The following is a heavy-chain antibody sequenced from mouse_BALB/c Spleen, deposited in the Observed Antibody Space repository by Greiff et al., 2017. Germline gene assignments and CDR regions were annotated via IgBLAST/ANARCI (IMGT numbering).Heavy chain of an antibody. D-gene: IGHD2-1*01. CDR1: GFTFSSYT. J-gene: IGHJ4*01. CDR2: ISNGGGST. V-gene: IGHV5-12-2*01. CDR3: ARRGDGNYVNYYAMDY. Sequence: EVKLVESGGGLVQPGGSLKLSCAASGFTFSSYTMSWVRQTPEKRLEWVAYISNGGGSTYYPDTVKGRFTISRDNAKNTLYLQMSSLKSEDTAMYYCARRGDGNYVNYYAMDYWGQGTSVTVSS.